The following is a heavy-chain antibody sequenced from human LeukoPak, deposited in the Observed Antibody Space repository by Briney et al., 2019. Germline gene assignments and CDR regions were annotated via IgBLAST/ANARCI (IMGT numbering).Heavy chain of an antibody. J-gene: IGHJ5*02. V-gene: IGHV4-59*08. CDR2: IFYTGST. CDR1: GGSISGYY. D-gene: IGHD3-10*01. Sequence: SETLSLTCTVSGGSISGYYWSWIRQPPGKGLEWIGYIFYTGSTNYNPSLKSRVTISVDTSKTQFSLKLKSVTASDTAVYYCARITSGGAHFDPWGQGTLVTVSP. CDR3: ARITSGGAHFDP.